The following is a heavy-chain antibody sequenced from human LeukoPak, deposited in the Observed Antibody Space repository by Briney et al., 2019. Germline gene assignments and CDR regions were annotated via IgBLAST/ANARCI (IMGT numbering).Heavy chain of an antibody. CDR2: IYYSGST. D-gene: IGHD2/OR15-2a*01. V-gene: IGHV4-59*01. CDR1: GGSISSYY. CDR3: ARVFYPSSFDY. J-gene: IGHJ4*02. Sequence: PSETLSLTCTVSGGSISSYYWNWIRQPPGKGLEWIGYIYYSGSTNYNPSLKSRVTISVGTSENQFSLKLSSVTAADTALYYCARVFYPSSFDYWGQGTLVTVSS.